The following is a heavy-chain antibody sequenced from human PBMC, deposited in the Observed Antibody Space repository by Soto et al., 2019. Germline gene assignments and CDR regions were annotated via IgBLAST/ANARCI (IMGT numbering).Heavy chain of an antibody. J-gene: IGHJ5*02. Sequence: QLQLQESGPGLVKPSETLSLTCTVSGGSISSSSYYWGWIRQPPGKGLEWIGSIYYSGSTYYNPSLKSRVATSLDTSTNQFSLKLSSVTAADTAVYYCAATPHDYGDYPPNWFDPWGQGTLVTVSS. CDR3: AATPHDYGDYPPNWFDP. D-gene: IGHD4-17*01. CDR2: IYYSGST. CDR1: GGSISSSSYY. V-gene: IGHV4-39*01.